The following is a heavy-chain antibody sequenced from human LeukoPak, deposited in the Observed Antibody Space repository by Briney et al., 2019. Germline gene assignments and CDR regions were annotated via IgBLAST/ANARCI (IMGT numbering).Heavy chain of an antibody. J-gene: IGHJ4*02. D-gene: IGHD3-22*01. V-gene: IGHV3-73*01. CDR1: GFTFSGSA. Sequence: PGGPLRLSCAASGFTFSGSAMHWVRQASGKGLEWVGRIRSKANSYATAYAASVKGRFTISRDDSKNTAYLQMNSLKTEDTAVYYCTTNDYYYDSSGYYYVDYWGQGTLVTVSS. CDR2: IRSKANSYAT. CDR3: TTNDYYYDSSGYYYVDY.